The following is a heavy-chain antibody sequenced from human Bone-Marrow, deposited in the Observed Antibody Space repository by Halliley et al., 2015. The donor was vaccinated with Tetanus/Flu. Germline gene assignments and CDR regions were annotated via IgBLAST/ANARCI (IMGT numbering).Heavy chain of an antibody. Sequence: GRIDPSASYPNYSPSFEGHVTISVDNSLNPAYLQWSSLKASDSAIYFCARHRSTASISCFDPWGQGTLVTVSS. J-gene: IGHJ5*02. CDR3: ARHRSTASISCFDP. V-gene: IGHV5-10-1*01. CDR2: IDPSASYP. D-gene: IGHD5-12*01.